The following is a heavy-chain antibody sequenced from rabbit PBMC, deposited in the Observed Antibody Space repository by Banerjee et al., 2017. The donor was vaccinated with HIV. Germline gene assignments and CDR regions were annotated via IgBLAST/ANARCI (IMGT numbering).Heavy chain of an antibody. CDR2: IYIGDGST. CDR3: ARAGNAYRNL. CDR1: GFSFSSNYW. D-gene: IGHD6-1*01. Sequence: QEQLEESGGDLVKPGASLTLTCTASGFSFSSNYWICWVRQAPGKGLEWIGCIYIGDGSTYYASWAKGRFTISKTSSTTVTLQMTSLTVADTATYFCARAGNAYRNLWGPGTLVTVS. V-gene: IGHV1S45*01. J-gene: IGHJ6*01.